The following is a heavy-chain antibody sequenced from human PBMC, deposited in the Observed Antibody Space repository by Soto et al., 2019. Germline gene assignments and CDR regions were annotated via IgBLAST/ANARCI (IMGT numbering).Heavy chain of an antibody. CDR1: GFTFSSYG. Sequence: QVQLVESGGGVVQPGRSLRLSCAASGFTFSSYGMHWVRQAPGKGLEWVAVISYDGSNKYYADSVKGRFTISRDNSKNTLYLQMNSLRAEDTAVYYCAKAQRVSHHPGPDYWGQGTLVTVSS. CDR2: ISYDGSNK. J-gene: IGHJ4*02. D-gene: IGHD2-8*01. CDR3: AKAQRVSHHPGPDY. V-gene: IGHV3-30*18.